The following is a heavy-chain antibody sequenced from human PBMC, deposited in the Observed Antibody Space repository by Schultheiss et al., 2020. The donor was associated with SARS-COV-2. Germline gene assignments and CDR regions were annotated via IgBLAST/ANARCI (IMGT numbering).Heavy chain of an antibody. J-gene: IGHJ4*02. D-gene: IGHD3-10*01. V-gene: IGHV3-74*01. CDR3: ARGVRGVINDY. CDR2: INSDGSST. CDR1: GFTFSSYW. Sequence: GESLKISCAASGFTFSSYWMHWVRQAPGKGLVWVSRINSDGSSTSYADSVKGRFTISRDNAKNTLYLQMNSLRAEDTAVYYCARGVRGVINDYWGQGTLVTVSS.